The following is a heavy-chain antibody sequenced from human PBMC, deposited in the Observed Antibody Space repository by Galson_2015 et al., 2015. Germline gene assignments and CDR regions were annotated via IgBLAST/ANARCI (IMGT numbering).Heavy chain of an antibody. V-gene: IGHV6-1*01. Sequence: CAISGDSVSSNSAAWNWIRQSPSRGLEWLGRTYYRSKWYNGYAASVKGRITINPDTPKNQFSLQLNSVTPEDTAVYYCARMVGDSPDSWGQGTLVTVSS. CDR3: ARMVGDSPDS. CDR1: GDSVSSNSAA. CDR2: TYYRSKWYN. D-gene: IGHD3-10*01. J-gene: IGHJ5*01.